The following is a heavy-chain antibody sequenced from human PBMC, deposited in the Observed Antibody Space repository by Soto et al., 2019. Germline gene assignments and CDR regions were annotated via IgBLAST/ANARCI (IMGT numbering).Heavy chain of an antibody. CDR3: ARDLYGSGNFDY. V-gene: IGHV4-59*01. D-gene: IGHD3-10*01. Sequence: SETLSLTCTVSGGSISSYYWSWIRQPPGKGLEWIGYIYYSGSTNYNPSLKSRVTISVDTSKNQFSLKLSSVTAADTAVYYCARDLYGSGNFDYWGQGTLVTVSS. CDR2: IYYSGST. J-gene: IGHJ4*02. CDR1: GGSISSYY.